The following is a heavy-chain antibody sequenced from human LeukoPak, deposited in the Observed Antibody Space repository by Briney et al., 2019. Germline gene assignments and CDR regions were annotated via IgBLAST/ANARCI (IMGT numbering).Heavy chain of an antibody. CDR2: IDKSADWT. CDR1: GFTFRDYA. Sequence: PVASLRLSCAASGFTFRDYAMSWVRQAPGKGLEWVSTIDKSADWTYYADSVKGRFTVSRDNSKNTLYLQMSSLRAEDTAVYYCAKRTYSSSGAFDYWGQGTLVTVSS. D-gene: IGHD6-6*01. V-gene: IGHV3-23*01. CDR3: AKRTYSSSGAFDY. J-gene: IGHJ4*02.